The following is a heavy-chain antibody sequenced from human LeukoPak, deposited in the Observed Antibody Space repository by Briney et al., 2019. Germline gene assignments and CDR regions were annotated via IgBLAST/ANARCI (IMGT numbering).Heavy chain of an antibody. Sequence: KPSETLSLTCTVSGGSISSDSYYWAWIRQPPGKGLEWIASIYYSGSTYYNPSPRSRVTISVDTSRNQFSLKLNSVTAADTAVYYCASLAVAGLSEGYWGQGTLVIVSS. CDR2: IYYSGST. D-gene: IGHD6-19*01. CDR1: GGSISSDSYY. J-gene: IGHJ4*02. V-gene: IGHV4-39*01. CDR3: ASLAVAGLSEGY.